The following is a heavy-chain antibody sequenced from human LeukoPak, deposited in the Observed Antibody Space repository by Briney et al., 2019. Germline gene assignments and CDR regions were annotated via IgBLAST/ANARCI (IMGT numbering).Heavy chain of an antibody. V-gene: IGHV1-2*02. CDR1: GYTFTNYG. CDR2: INPNSGGA. J-gene: IGHJ4*02. Sequence: ASVKVSCKASGYTFTNYGINWVRQAPGQGLEWMGWINPNSGGANYAQKFQGRVTMTRDTSISTAYMELSRLRSDDTAVYYCARDAPYDFWSGYYLDYWGQGTLVTVSS. D-gene: IGHD3-3*01. CDR3: ARDAPYDFWSGYYLDY.